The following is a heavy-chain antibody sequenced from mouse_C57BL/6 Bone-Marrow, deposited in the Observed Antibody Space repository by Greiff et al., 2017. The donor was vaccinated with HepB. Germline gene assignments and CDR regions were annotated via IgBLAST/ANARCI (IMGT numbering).Heavy chain of an antibody. CDR1: GFTLSDFY. CDR2: SRNKANDYTT. Sequence: EVKLVESGGGLVQSGRSLRLSCATSGFTLSDFYMEWVRQAPGKGLEWIAASRNKANDYTTEYSASVKGRFIVSRDTSQSILYLQMNALRAEDTAIYYCARVMEIYDGYYGAMDYWGQGTSVTVSS. J-gene: IGHJ4*01. D-gene: IGHD2-3*01. V-gene: IGHV7-1*01. CDR3: ARVMEIYDGYYGAMDY.